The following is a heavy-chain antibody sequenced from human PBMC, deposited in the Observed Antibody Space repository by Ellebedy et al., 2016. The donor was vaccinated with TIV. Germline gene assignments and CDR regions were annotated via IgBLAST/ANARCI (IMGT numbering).Heavy chain of an antibody. CDR2: IDPSDSYT. CDR3: ARHLIGLSSWGPADQ. Sequence: GESLKISCKISGYNFSNNWISWVRQMPGKGLEWMGRIDPSDSYTNYSPSFQGHVTFSADKSISTAYLQWSSLKASDTAMYYCARHLIGLSSWGPADQWGQGTLVTVSS. CDR1: GYNFSNNW. D-gene: IGHD6-13*01. J-gene: IGHJ5*02. V-gene: IGHV5-10-1*01.